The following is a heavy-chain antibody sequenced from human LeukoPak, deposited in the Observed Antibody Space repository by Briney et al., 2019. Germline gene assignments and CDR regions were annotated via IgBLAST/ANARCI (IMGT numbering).Heavy chain of an antibody. CDR3: ATHSYGDYSIAY. CDR2: IYTVESET. CDR1: GYNFANYW. D-gene: IGHD4-17*01. V-gene: IGHV5-51*01. J-gene: IGHJ4*02. Sequence: HGESLKTSCQGFGYNFANYWIGWVRQLPGKGLEGMGFIYTVESETTYSPSFEAQVTISADKSISSVALQWSSLKVSDTAIYYCATHSYGDYSIAYWGQGTLVTVSS.